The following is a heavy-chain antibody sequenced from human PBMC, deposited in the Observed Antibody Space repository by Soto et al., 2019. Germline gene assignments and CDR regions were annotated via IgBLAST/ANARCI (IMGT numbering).Heavy chain of an antibody. CDR1: GGSFSGYY. CDR2: INHSGST. Sequence: SETLSLTCAVYGGSFSGYYWSWIRQPPGKGLEWIGEINHSGSTNYNPSLKSRVTISVDTSKNQFSLKLSSVTAADTAVYYCTSDYGDYDYWGQGTLVTVPQ. J-gene: IGHJ4*02. D-gene: IGHD4-17*01. V-gene: IGHV4-34*01. CDR3: TSDYGDYDY.